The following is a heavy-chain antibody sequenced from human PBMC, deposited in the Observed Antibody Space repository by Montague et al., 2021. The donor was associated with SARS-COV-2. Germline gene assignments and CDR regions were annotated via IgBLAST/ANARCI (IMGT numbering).Heavy chain of an antibody. D-gene: IGHD3-16*02. Sequence: SETLSLTCTVSGGSSNNFYWSWIRQPPGKGLEWIGYIYYSGGTYYNPSLKSRVTISIDTSKNQFSLNLTSVTAADTGVYYCARTSLASASCRFDPWGQGTLVTVSS. CDR1: GGSSNNFY. V-gene: IGHV4-59*01. CDR3: ARTSLASASCRFDP. J-gene: IGHJ5*02. CDR2: IYYSGGT.